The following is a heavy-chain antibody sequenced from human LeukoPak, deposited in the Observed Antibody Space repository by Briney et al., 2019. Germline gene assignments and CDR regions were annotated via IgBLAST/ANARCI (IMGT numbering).Heavy chain of an antibody. Sequence: SETLSLACAVSGFSISSGYYWGWIRQPPGKGLEWIGSIYHSGSTYYNPSLKSRVTISVDTSKNQFSLKLSSVTAADTAVYYCAGEKLWFGEWVIDYWGQGTLVTVSS. V-gene: IGHV4-38-2*02. CDR1: GFSISSGYY. CDR2: IYHSGST. J-gene: IGHJ4*02. CDR3: AGEKLWFGEWVIDY. D-gene: IGHD3-10*01.